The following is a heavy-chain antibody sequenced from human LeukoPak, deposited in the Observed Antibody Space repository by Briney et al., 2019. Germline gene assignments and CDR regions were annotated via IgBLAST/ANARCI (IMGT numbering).Heavy chain of an antibody. J-gene: IGHJ6*02. V-gene: IGHV1-69*13. CDR1: GGTFSSYA. CDR3: ATPTPPRSTYYYYGMDV. D-gene: IGHD2-2*01. CDR2: IIPIFGTA. Sequence: GASVKVSCKASGGTFSSYAISWVRQAPGQGLEWMGGIIPIFGTANYAQKFQGRVTITADESTSTAYMELSSLRSEDTAVYYCATPTPPRSTYYYYGMDVWGQGTTVTVSS.